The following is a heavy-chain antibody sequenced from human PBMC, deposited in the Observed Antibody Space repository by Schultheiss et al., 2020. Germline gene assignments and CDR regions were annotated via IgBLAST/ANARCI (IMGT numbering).Heavy chain of an antibody. Sequence: GGSLRLSCAASGFTFSDYYMSWIRQAPGKGLEWVGRTRNKANSYTTEYAASVKGRFTISRDDSKSITYLQMKSLKTEDTAVYYCSRVPLCDYGSGRLNLLDYWGQGTLVNVYS. V-gene: IGHV3-72*01. CDR1: GFTFSDYY. J-gene: IGHJ4*02. CDR3: SRVPLCDYGSGRLNLLDY. CDR2: TRNKANSYTT. D-gene: IGHD3-10*01.